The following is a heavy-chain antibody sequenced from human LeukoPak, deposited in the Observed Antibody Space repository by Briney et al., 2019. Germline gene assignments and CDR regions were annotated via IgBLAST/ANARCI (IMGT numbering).Heavy chain of an antibody. J-gene: IGHJ4*02. CDR1: GFTFSSYG. Sequence: GGSLRLSCPASGFTFSSYGMHWVRQAPGKGLEWVAFVRYDGSNKYYADSVKGRFTISRDNSKNTLYLQMNSLRAEDTAVYYCAKVPSVSSSSTSCCIDYWGQGTLVTVSS. D-gene: IGHD2-2*01. CDR3: AKVPSVSSSSTSCCIDY. V-gene: IGHV3-30*02. CDR2: VRYDGSNK.